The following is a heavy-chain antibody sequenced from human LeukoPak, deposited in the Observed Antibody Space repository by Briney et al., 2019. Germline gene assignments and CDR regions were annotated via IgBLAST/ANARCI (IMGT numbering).Heavy chain of an antibody. J-gene: IGHJ4*02. V-gene: IGHV4-59*08. CDR1: GGFISSYY. CDR3: RIGRFGEEY. CDR2: IYYSGST. D-gene: IGHD3-10*01. Sequence: SETLSLTCTVSGGFISSYYWSWIRQPPGKGLEWIGYIYYSGSTNYNPSLKSRVTISVDTSKNQFSLKLSSVTAADTAVYYCRIGRFGEEYWGQGTLVTVSS.